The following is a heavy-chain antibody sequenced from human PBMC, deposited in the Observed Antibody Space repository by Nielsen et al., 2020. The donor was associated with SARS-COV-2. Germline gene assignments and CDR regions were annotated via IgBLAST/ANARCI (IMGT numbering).Heavy chain of an antibody. J-gene: IGHJ3*02. D-gene: IGHD5-18*01. CDR2: ISYDGSEK. Sequence: GESLKTSCAASGFSLSDYAIHWVRQAPGKGLEGVPVISYDGSEKYYGDAVKGRLTISRDNSKSTLYLQMNGLRAEDTAIYYCASAYSYGSDTFDIWGQGTVVTVSS. V-gene: IGHV3-30*04. CDR1: GFSLSDYA. CDR3: ASAYSYGSDTFDI.